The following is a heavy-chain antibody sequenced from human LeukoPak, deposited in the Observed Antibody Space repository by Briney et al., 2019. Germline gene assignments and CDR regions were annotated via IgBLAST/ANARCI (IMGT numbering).Heavy chain of an antibody. CDR2: INPNSGGT. CDR3: ARGADHVYYYYGMDV. V-gene: IGHV1-2*02. Sequence: ASVKVSCKASGYTFTGYYMHWVRQAPGQGLEWMGWINPNSGGTNYAQKFQGRVTMTRDTSISTAYMELSRLRSDDTAVYYCARGADHVYYYYGMDVWDQGTTVTVSS. CDR1: GYTFTGYY. J-gene: IGHJ6*02.